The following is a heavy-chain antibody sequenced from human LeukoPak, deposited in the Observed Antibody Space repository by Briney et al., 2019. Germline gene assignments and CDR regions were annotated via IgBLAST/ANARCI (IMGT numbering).Heavy chain of an antibody. V-gene: IGHV1-8*01. Sequence: ASVKVSCKASGCTFTSYDIKWVRQATGQGLEWMGWMNPNSGNTGYAQKFQGRVTMTRNTSISTAYMELSSLRSEDTAVYYCARTRGQGRHNWFDPWGQGTLVTVSS. CDR3: ARTRGQGRHNWFDP. J-gene: IGHJ5*02. D-gene: IGHD3-10*01. CDR1: GCTFTSYD. CDR2: MNPNSGNT.